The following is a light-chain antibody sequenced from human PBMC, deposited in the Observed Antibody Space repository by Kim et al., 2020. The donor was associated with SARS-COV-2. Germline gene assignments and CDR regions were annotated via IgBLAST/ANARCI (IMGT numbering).Light chain of an antibody. CDR1: SSDVGGYNY. J-gene: IGLJ2*01. V-gene: IGLV2-8*01. CDR3: CSYAGRYNLV. Sequence: GQSDTISCPGTSSDVGGYNYVSWYQQHPGKAPKLIIYEVSKRPSGVPDRFSGSKSGNTASLTVSGLQGEDEADYYCCSYAGRYNLVFGGGTQLTVL. CDR2: EVS.